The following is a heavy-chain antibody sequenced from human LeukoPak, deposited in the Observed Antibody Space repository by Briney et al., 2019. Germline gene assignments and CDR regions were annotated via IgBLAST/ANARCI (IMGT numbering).Heavy chain of an antibody. CDR1: GGSFSGYY. D-gene: IGHD1-26*01. J-gene: IGHJ4*02. CDR2: INHSGST. Sequence: PSETLSLTCAVYGGSFSGYYWSWIRQPPGKGLEWIGEINHSGSTNFNPSLKSRVTMSLDTSKNQFSLKLSSVTAADTAVYYCARSAVGTTVDYWGQGTLVTVSS. V-gene: IGHV4-34*01. CDR3: ARSAVGTTVDY.